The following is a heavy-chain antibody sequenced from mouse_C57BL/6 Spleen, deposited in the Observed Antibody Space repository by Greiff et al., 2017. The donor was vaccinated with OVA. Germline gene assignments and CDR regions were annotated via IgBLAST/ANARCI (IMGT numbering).Heavy chain of an antibody. CDR3: ARKNWDDAMDY. CDR1: GYTFTSYW. V-gene: IGHV1-50*01. CDR2: IDPSDSET. D-gene: IGHD4-1*01. Sequence: VQLQQPGAELVKPGASVKLSCKASGYTFTSYWMQWVKQRPGQGLEWIGEIDPSDSETNYNQKFKGKATMTVDTSSSTAYMQLSSLTAEDAAVYYCARKNWDDAMDYWGQGTTATVAS. J-gene: IGHJ4*01.